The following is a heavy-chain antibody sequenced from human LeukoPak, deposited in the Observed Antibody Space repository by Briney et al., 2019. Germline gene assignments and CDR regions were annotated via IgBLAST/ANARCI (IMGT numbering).Heavy chain of an antibody. D-gene: IGHD2-21*01. J-gene: IGHJ3*02. Sequence: PGGSLRLSCAASGFTFTSYWMHWVRQAPGKGLVWVSRVDGDGSTTTYADSVKGRFTISRDNAKNTLYLQMNSLRAEDTAVYYCARPQQGDLYAFDIGGQGKMVTVSS. CDR1: GFTFTSYW. V-gene: IGHV3-74*01. CDR2: VDGDGSTT. CDR3: ARPQQGDLYAFDI.